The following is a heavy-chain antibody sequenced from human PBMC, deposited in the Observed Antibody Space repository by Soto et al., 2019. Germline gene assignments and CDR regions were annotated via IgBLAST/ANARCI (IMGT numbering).Heavy chain of an antibody. J-gene: IGHJ4*02. D-gene: IGHD2-15*01. V-gene: IGHV1-24*01. Sequence: AAVKVSCKVSGYPLTELPMNWARQAPGKGLERMGGFDPEEGETIYAQKFQGRVTMTEDTSTDTAYMELSSLRSEDTALYYCATSAASVVVAATSVYWGQGTLVAVSS. CDR3: ATSAASVVVAATSVY. CDR2: FDPEEGET. CDR1: GYPLTELP.